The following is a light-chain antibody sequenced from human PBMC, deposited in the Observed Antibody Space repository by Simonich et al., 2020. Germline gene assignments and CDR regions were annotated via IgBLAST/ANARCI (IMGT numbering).Light chain of an antibody. CDR2: KDS. Sequence: SYELTQPSSVSVSPGQTARITCSGDVLAKKYARWFQQKPGQAPVLVLYKDSERPSGSPERFSGSSSGTTVTLTISGAQVEDEADYYCYSAADNVGVFGGGTKLTVL. J-gene: IGLJ3*02. V-gene: IGLV3-27*01. CDR3: YSAADNVGV. CDR1: VLAKKY.